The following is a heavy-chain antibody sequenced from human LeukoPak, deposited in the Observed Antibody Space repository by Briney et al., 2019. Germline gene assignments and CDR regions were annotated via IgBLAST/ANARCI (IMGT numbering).Heavy chain of an antibody. CDR2: ISAYNGNT. D-gene: IGHD2-2*01. CDR1: GYTFTSYG. Sequence: ASVKVSCKASGYTFTSYGISWVRQAHGQGLEWMGWISAYNGNTNYAQKLQGRVTMTTDTSTSTAYMELRSLRSDDTAVYYCAIQKGYCSSTSCYFYAFDIWGQGTMVTVSS. CDR3: AIQKGYCSSTSCYFYAFDI. V-gene: IGHV1-18*01. J-gene: IGHJ3*02.